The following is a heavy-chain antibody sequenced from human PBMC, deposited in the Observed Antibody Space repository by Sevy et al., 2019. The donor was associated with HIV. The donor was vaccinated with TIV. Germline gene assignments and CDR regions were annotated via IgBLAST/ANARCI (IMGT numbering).Heavy chain of an antibody. Sequence: GGSLRLSCTISGFTFGDYTMSWSRHAPGKGLEWVGLIRSKTYGGTTESAASVKGRFTISRDDSKTIAYLQMNSLKTEDTAVYYCARVQGTISPYYFFGMDVWGQGTTVTVSS. J-gene: IGHJ6*02. CDR2: IRSKTYGGTT. D-gene: IGHD3-3*01. V-gene: IGHV3-49*03. CDR1: GFTFGDYT. CDR3: ARVQGTISPYYFFGMDV.